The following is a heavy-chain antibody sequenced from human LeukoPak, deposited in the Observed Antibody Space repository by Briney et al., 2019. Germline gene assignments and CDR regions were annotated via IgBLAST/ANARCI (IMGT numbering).Heavy chain of an antibody. V-gene: IGHV3-30*18. J-gene: IGHJ4*02. CDR2: ISYDGGDK. CDR1: GFTFSAYS. CDR3: VKEGVEYSYSYGDY. Sequence: GSLRLSCATSGFTFSAYSMSWVRQAPGKGLEWVALISYDGGDKYYAESMKGRITISRDNAENTLYLQMNNLRPDDTAFYFCVKEGVEYSYSYGDYWGQGTLVTVSS. D-gene: IGHD3-16*01.